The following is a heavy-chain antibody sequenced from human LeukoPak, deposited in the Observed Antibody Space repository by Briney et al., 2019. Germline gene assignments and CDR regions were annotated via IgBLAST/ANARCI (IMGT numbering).Heavy chain of an antibody. CDR2: IYYSGST. CDR1: GGSISSSSYY. V-gene: IGHV4-39*07. D-gene: IGHD4-23*01. Sequence: SETLSLTCTVSGGSISSSSYYWGWIRQPPGKGLEWIGSIYYSGSTYYNPSLKSRVTISVDTSKNQFSLKLSSVTAADTAVYYCARELPSAGGNSRWFDPWGQGTLVTVSS. J-gene: IGHJ5*02. CDR3: ARELPSAGGNSRWFDP.